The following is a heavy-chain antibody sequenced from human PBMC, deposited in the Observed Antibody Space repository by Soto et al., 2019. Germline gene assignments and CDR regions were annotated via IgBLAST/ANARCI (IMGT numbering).Heavy chain of an antibody. CDR2: ISGSGTT. V-gene: IGHV3-23*01. Sequence: GGSLRLSCAASGLTFSNSAMSWVRQAPGKGLEWVSGISGSGTTYYADSVKGRFTISRDNSKNTLYLQMNSLRAEDTAIYYCAKDPYYYGSGAFESWGHGTLVTVSS. D-gene: IGHD3-10*01. CDR3: AKDPYYYGSGAFES. J-gene: IGHJ4*01. CDR1: GLTFSNSA.